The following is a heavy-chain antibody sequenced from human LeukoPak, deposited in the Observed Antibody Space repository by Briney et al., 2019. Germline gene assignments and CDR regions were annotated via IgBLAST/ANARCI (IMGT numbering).Heavy chain of an antibody. CDR1: GGSISSSSYY. J-gene: IGHJ4*02. Sequence: SETLSLTCTVSGGSISSSSYYWGWIRQPPGKGLEWIGSIYYSGSTYYNPSLKSRVTVSVDTSKNQFSLKLSSVTAADTAVYYCARRELTEPYYDFWSGYPFDYWGQGTLVTVSS. D-gene: IGHD3-3*01. V-gene: IGHV4-39*01. CDR3: ARRELTEPYYDFWSGYPFDY. CDR2: IYYSGST.